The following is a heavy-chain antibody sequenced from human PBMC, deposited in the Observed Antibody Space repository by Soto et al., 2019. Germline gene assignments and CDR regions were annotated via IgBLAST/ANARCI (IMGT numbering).Heavy chain of an antibody. Sequence: LRLSCAASGFTFSSFAMHWVRQAPGKGLEWVAVISYDGSNKYYADSVKGRFTISRDNSKNTLYLQMNSLRDEDTAVYYCALAAHWGQGTLVTVSS. CDR2: ISYDGSNK. V-gene: IGHV3-30-3*01. J-gene: IGHJ4*02. D-gene: IGHD6-13*01. CDR3: ALAAH. CDR1: GFTFSSFA.